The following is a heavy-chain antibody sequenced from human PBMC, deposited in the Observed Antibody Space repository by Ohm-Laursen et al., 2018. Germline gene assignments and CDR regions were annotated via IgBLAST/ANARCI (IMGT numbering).Heavy chain of an antibody. CDR3: ARNYYDFWSGYYKEGGYYFDY. J-gene: IGHJ4*02. CDR1: GFTFSDYY. V-gene: IGHV3-11*01. CDR2: ISSSGSTI. Sequence: SLRLSCAASGFTFSDYYMSWIRQAPGKGLEWVSYISSSGSTIYYADSVKGRFTLSRDNAKNSLYLQMNSLIAEDTAVYYFARNYYDFWSGYYKEGGYYFDYWGQGTLVTVSS. D-gene: IGHD3-3*01.